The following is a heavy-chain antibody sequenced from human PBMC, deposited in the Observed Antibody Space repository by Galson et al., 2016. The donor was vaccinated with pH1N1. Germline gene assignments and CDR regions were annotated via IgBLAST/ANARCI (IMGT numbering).Heavy chain of an antibody. CDR2: ISSISTDYT. V-gene: IGHV3-11*06. Sequence: SLRLSCAASGFTFSDYYMNWVRQAPGKGLEWLSYISSISTDYTNYADSVKGRFTISRDNAKNSLYLEMNSLRAEDTAVYYCARGCEDYSVYECAFDIWGQGTMVTVSS. D-gene: IGHD5/OR15-5a*01. J-gene: IGHJ3*02. CDR1: GFTFSDYY. CDR3: ARGCEDYSVYECAFDI.